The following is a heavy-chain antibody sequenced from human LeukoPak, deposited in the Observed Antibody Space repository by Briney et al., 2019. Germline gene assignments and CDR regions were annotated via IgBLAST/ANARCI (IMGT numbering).Heavy chain of an antibody. V-gene: IGHV4-4*07. CDR1: GGSISSYY. J-gene: IGHJ4*02. D-gene: IGHD3-9*01. Sequence: PSETLSLTCTVSGGSISSYYWSWIRQPPGKGLEWIGRIYNTGSTTYNPSLKSRVTMSVDTSKNRFSLKLTSVTAADTAVYYCARGRYFGYWGQGTLVTVSS. CDR2: IYNTGST. CDR3: ARGRYFGY.